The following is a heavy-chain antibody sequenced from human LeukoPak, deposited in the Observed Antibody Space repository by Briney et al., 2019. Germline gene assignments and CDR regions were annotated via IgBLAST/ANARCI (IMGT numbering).Heavy chain of an antibody. V-gene: IGHV3-21*01. D-gene: IGHD4-23*01. J-gene: IGHJ6*03. CDR3: ARDGDTVLTRGYYYYMDV. CDR1: GFTFSTYN. Sequence: GGSLRLSCAAPGFTFSTYNMNWVRQVPGKGLEWVSSITSSSTYMFYADSVKGRFTISRDNAQNSLYLQINSLRAEDTAVYYCARDGDTVLTRGYYYYMDVWGKGTTVTVSS. CDR2: ITSSSTYM.